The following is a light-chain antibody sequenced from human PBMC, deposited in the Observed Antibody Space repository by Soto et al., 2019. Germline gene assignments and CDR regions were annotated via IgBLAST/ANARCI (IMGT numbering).Light chain of an antibody. CDR2: VAS. CDR1: QSVSSN. V-gene: IGKV3-15*01. J-gene: IGKJ5*01. CDR3: QRYNAWPIT. Sequence: EIVMTQSPATLSVSPGDRATLSCRAGQSVSSNLAWYQQKPGQAPRLLIYVASTRATGIPARFSGSVSGTEFTLTISSLQSEDFAVYYCQRYNAWPITFGQGTRL.